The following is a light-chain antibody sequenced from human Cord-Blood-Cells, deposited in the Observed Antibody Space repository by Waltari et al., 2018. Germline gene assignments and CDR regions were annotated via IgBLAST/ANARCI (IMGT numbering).Light chain of an antibody. Sequence: DIQMTQSPSSLSASVGDRVTITCRASQSISSYLNWYQQKPEKAPDLLIYSASSLQSWVPSMFSGSGSVTDFTLTISSLQPKDSATYYGRQRYSTMRTFGGGTKVEIK. CDR2: SAS. CDR1: QSISSY. CDR3: RQRYSTMRT. V-gene: IGKV1-39*01. J-gene: IGKJ4*02.